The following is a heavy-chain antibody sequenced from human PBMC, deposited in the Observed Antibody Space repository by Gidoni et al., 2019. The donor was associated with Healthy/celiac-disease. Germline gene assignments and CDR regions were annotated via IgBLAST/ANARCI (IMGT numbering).Heavy chain of an antibody. J-gene: IGHJ1*01. Sequence: EVQLLESGGGLVQPGGSLRLSCAAPGFTFSIYAMSWGRQAPGTGLEWVSAISGSGGSTYYADSVKGRFTISRDNSKNTLYLQMNSLRAEDTAVYYCAKSGVVVVTAILSWGQGTLVTVSS. V-gene: IGHV3-23*01. CDR1: GFTFSIYA. CDR3: AKSGVVVVTAILS. D-gene: IGHD2-21*02. CDR2: ISGSGGST.